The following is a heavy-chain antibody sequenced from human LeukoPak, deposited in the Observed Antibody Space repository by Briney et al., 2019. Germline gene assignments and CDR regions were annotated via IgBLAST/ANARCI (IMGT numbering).Heavy chain of an antibody. CDR1: GFTFSIYS. V-gene: IGHV3-21*01. J-gene: IGHJ4*02. CDR2: ISSSSSYI. CDR3: ARDRESSSWFDY. Sequence: GGSLRLSCAASGFTFSIYSMNWVRQAPGKGLEWVSSISSSSSYIYYADSVKGRFTISRDNAKNSLYLQMDSLRAEDTAVYYCARDRESSSWFDYWGQGTLVTVSS. D-gene: IGHD6-13*01.